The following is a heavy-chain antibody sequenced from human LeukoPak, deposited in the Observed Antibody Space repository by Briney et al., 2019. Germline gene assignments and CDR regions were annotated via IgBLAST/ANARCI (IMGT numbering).Heavy chain of an antibody. Sequence: GASVTVSCKASGGTFSTHAITWVRQAPGQGLEWMGGIVPIFGTANYAQTFQGRVTITADESTSTAYMELSSLRSEDTAVYYCARGAWKYIDSNFDSWGQGTLVTVSS. CDR2: IVPIFGTA. CDR1: GGTFSTHA. D-gene: IGHD5-12*01. CDR3: ARGAWKYIDSNFDS. J-gene: IGHJ4*02. V-gene: IGHV1-69*13.